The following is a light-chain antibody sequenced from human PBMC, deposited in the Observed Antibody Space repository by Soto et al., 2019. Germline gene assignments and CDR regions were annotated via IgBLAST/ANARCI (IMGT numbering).Light chain of an antibody. V-gene: IGKV1-5*01. J-gene: IGKJ5*01. CDR2: DAS. CDR3: QQTYVTPLT. CDR1: ESIRTW. Sequence: DIQMTQSPSTLSASIGDRVTITCRASESIRTWLAWYQQKPEKAPNLLIYDASSLETGVPSRFSGSGSGTEFTLTISSLQPDDFATYYCQQTYVTPLTFGQGTRLEIK.